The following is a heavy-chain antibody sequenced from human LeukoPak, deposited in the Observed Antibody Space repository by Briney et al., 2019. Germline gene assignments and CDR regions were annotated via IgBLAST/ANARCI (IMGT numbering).Heavy chain of an antibody. CDR1: GYTFTSYY. CDR2: INPSGGST. J-gene: IGHJ5*02. Sequence: ASVKVSCKASGYTFTSYYMHWGRQTPGQGLEWMGIINPSGGSTSYAQKFQGIVTMTRDTSTSTVYMELSSLRSEDTAVYYCARDRRRNCSGGSCYLNWFDPWGQGTLVTVSS. CDR3: ARDRRRNCSGGSCYLNWFDP. V-gene: IGHV1-46*01. D-gene: IGHD2-15*01.